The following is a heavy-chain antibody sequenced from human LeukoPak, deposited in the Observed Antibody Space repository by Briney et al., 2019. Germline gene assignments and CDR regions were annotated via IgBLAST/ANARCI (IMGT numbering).Heavy chain of an antibody. CDR1: GFTFSSYA. V-gene: IGHV3-23*01. CDR2: ISGSGGST. Sequence: GGSLRLSCAAPGFTFSSYAMSWVRQAPGKGLEWVSAISGSGGSTYYADSVKGRFTISRDNSKNTLYLQMNSLRAEDTAVYYCAKGGSYFDWLPLGWGQGTLVTVSS. D-gene: IGHD3-9*01. J-gene: IGHJ4*02. CDR3: AKGGSYFDWLPLG.